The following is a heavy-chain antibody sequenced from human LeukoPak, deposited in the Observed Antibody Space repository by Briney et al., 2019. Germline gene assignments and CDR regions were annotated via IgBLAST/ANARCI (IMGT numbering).Heavy chain of an antibody. D-gene: IGHD2-15*01. V-gene: IGHV4-34*01. J-gene: IGHJ4*02. Sequence: SETLSLTCAVYGGSFSGYYCSWIRQPPGKGLEWIGEINHSGSTNYNPSLKSRVTISVDTSKNQFSLKLSSVTAADTAVYYCARGLVVAAALNYWGQGTLVTVSS. CDR2: INHSGST. CDR3: ARGLVVAAALNY. CDR1: GGSFSGYY.